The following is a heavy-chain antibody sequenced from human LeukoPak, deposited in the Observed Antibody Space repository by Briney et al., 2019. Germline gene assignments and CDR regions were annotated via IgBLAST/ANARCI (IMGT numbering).Heavy chain of an antibody. CDR2: INPNSGGT. D-gene: IGHD3-9*01. CDR1: GYTFTGYY. Sequence: ASVKVSCKASGYTFTGYYMHWVRQAPGQGLEWMGWINPNSGGTNYAQKFQGRVTMTRDTSISTAYMELSRLRSDDPAVYYCARSMSRLRYFDWSTAPAYYYYGMDVWGQGTTVTVSS. CDR3: ARSMSRLRYFDWSTAPAYYYYGMDV. V-gene: IGHV1-2*02. J-gene: IGHJ6*02.